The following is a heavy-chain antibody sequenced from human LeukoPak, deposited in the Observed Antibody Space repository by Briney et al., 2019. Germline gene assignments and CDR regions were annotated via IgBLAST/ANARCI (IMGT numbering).Heavy chain of an antibody. Sequence: SETLSLTCTVSGYSISSTYCWGWLRQPPGMGLEWIGGICHSGSTYYNPSLKSRVTISVDTSKNQFSLKLSSVTAADTAVYYCAREMVSWGQGTLVTVSS. J-gene: IGHJ5*02. V-gene: IGHV4-38-2*02. CDR3: AREMVS. D-gene: IGHD2-8*01. CDR2: ICHSGST. CDR1: GYSISSTYC.